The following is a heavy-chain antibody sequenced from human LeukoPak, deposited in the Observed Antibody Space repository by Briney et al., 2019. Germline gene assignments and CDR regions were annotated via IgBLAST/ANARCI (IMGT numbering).Heavy chain of an antibody. CDR2: IYSSGST. D-gene: IGHD6-19*01. Sequence: SETLSLTCTVSGGSISSYYWNWIRQPAGKGLEWIGRIYSSGSTNYNPSLKSRVTISVGKSKNQFSLKLNSVTAADTAVYYCARDDIAVAGRGYFQHWGQGTLVTVSS. J-gene: IGHJ1*01. V-gene: IGHV4-4*07. CDR1: GGSISSYY. CDR3: ARDDIAVAGRGYFQH.